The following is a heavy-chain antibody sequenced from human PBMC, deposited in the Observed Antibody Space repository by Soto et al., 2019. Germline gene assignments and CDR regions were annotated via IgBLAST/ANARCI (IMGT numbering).Heavy chain of an antibody. V-gene: IGHV3-66*01. CDR3: ARGPITYSDYNGHSYYFDY. CDR2: FYSGDTA. J-gene: IGHJ4*02. CDR1: GFTVRSNY. Sequence: PGGSLRLSCAASGFTVRSNYMSWVRQAPGKGLEWVSVFYSGDTAYYADSVKGRFTISRDNSKNTLYLQMDSLRADDTAVYYCARGPITYSDYNGHSYYFDYWGQGA. D-gene: IGHD3-22*01.